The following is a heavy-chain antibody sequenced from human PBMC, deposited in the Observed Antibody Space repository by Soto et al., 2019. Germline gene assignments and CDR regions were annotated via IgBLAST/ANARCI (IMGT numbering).Heavy chain of an antibody. V-gene: IGHV3-7*01. J-gene: IGHJ4*02. CDR1: GFTFSSYW. CDR2: IKQDGSKK. CDR3: ARATCSSSTCYAFYFDS. D-gene: IGHD2-2*01. Sequence: EVQLVESGGGLVQPGGSLRLSCVASGFTFSSYWMSWVRQAPGKGLEWVANIKQDGSKKYYVDSVKGRFTISRDNAKNSLYLEMNSPRAEDTAVYYCARATCSSSTCYAFYFDSWGQGPLVTVSS.